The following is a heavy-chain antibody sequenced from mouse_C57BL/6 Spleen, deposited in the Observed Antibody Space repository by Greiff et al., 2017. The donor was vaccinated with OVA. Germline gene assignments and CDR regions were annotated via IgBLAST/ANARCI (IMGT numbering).Heavy chain of an antibody. D-gene: IGHD1-1*01. J-gene: IGHJ1*03. V-gene: IGHV1-15*01. CDR1: GYTFTDYE. Sequence: QVQLQQSGAELVRPGASVTLSCKASGYTFTDYEMHWVKQTPVHGLEWIGAIDPETGGTAYNQKFKGKAILTADKSSSTAYMELRSLTSEDSAVYYCAPPSYYGSCPWYFDVWGTGTTVTVSS. CDR3: APPSYYGSCPWYFDV. CDR2: IDPETGGT.